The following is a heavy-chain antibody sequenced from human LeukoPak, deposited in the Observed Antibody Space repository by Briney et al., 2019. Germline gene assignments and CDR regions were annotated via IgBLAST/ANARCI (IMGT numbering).Heavy chain of an antibody. CDR1: GFTFSSYA. CDR2: ISGSGGST. D-gene: IGHD6-19*01. V-gene: IGHV3-23*01. Sequence: GGSLRLSCAASGFTFSSYAMSWVRQAPGKGLEWVSAISGSGGSTYYADSVKGRFTISRDNSKNTLYLQMNSLRAEDTAVYYCVKDRVIPVAGIGDYWGQGTLVTVSS. CDR3: VKDRVIPVAGIGDY. J-gene: IGHJ4*02.